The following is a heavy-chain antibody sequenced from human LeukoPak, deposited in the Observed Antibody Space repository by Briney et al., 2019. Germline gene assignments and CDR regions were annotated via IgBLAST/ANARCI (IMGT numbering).Heavy chain of an antibody. V-gene: IGHV4-59*08. CDR2: IHYSGTT. CDR1: GDSISTYY. CDR3: TRRENYWYFDL. Sequence: SETLSLTCTVSGDSISTYYWTWIRQPPQQGLEWIAYIHYSGTTNYNPSLKSRVTISVDTSKNQFSLNLSSVTAADTAVYYCTRRENYWYFDLWGRGTLVTVSS. J-gene: IGHJ2*01.